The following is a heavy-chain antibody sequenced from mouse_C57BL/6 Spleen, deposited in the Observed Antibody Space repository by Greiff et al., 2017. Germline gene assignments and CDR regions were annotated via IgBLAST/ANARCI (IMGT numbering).Heavy chain of an antibody. V-gene: IGHV5-4*01. D-gene: IGHD2-5*01. Sequence: EVKVVESGGGLVKPGGSLKLSCAASGFTFSSYAMSWVRQTPEKRLEWVATISDGGSYTSYPDNVKGRFTISRENAKNNLYLQMSHLKSEDTAMYYCAREDSNYGDFDYWGQGTTLTVSS. J-gene: IGHJ2*01. CDR2: ISDGGSYT. CDR1: GFTFSSYA. CDR3: AREDSNYGDFDY.